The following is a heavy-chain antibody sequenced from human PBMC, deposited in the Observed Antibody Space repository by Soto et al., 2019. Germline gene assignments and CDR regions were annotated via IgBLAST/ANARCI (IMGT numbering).Heavy chain of an antibody. J-gene: IGHJ4*02. V-gene: IGHV4-59*01. D-gene: IGHD1-26*01. CDR1: GGSISVYY. CDR3: ARGVGSSPPRY. CDR2: IYASGSP. Sequence: TLSLTCTISGGSISVYYWSWIRQSPGQALEWIGYIYASGSPYYNPSLRSRVLISADTSKNQVSLELTSATAADTAVYFCARGVGSSPPRYWGRGTLVTVSS.